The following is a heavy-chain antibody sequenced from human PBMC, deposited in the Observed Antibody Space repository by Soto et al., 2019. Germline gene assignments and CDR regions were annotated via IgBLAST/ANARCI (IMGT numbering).Heavy chain of an antibody. CDR3: ARDTVDTAMVLDYYYYYGMDV. J-gene: IGHJ6*02. D-gene: IGHD5-18*01. CDR2: INPNSGGT. V-gene: IGHV1-2*04. Sequence: QVQLVQSGAEVKKPGASVKVSCKASGYTFTGYYRHWVRQAPGQGLEWMGWINPNSGGTNYAQKFQGWVTMTRDTSISTGYMELSRLRSDDTAVYYCARDTVDTAMVLDYYYYYGMDVWGQGTTVTVSS. CDR1: GYTFTGYY.